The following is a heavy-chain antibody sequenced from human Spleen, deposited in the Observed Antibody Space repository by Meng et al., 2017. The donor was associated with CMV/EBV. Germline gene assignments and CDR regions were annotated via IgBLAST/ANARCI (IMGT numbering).Heavy chain of an antibody. CDR2: INTNTGNP. CDR3: ARGDYYDSSGLDY. D-gene: IGHD3-22*01. J-gene: IGHJ4*02. CDR1: GYTFTSYA. V-gene: IGHV7-4-1*02. Sequence: QGPFVQSWSEFKNPGGSGKVSCKASGYTFTSYAMNWVRQSPGQGLEWMGWINTNTGNPTYAQGFTGRFVFSLDTSVSTAYLQISSLKAEDTAVYYCARGDYYDSSGLDYWGQGTLVTVSS.